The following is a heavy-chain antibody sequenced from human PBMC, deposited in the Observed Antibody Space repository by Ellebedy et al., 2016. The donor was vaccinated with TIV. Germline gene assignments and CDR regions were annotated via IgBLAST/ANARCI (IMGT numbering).Heavy chain of an antibody. J-gene: IGHJ4*02. CDR1: GFTFSDYG. CDR2: IWLDGSHP. Sequence: GGSLRLSXAASGFTFSDYGMHWVRQAPGKGLEWVAMIWLDGSHPYYADSVRGRFTISKDNSRDTLYLQMNSLRAEDTGVYYCAREERSTSFDYWGQGTLVTVSS. CDR3: AREERSTSFDY. V-gene: IGHV3-33*01. D-gene: IGHD1-1*01.